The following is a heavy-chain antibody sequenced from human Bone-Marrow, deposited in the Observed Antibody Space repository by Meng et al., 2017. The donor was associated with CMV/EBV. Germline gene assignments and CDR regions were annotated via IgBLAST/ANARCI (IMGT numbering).Heavy chain of an antibody. Sequence: GESLKISCSASGFTVSSNYMGWVRQAPGKGLEWVSVLYSGGSTYYADSVKGRFTISRDNSKNTLYLQMNSLRAEDTAVYYCAGMGDEYYYYGMDVWGQGTTVTVSS. CDR1: GFTVSSNY. J-gene: IGHJ6*02. D-gene: IGHD3-16*01. V-gene: IGHV3-53*01. CDR3: AGMGDEYYYYGMDV. CDR2: LYSGGST.